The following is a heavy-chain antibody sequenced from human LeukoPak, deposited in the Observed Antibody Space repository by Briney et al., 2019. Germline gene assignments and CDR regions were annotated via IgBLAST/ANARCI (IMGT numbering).Heavy chain of an antibody. CDR3: ARRSSGWHGVYYFDY. V-gene: IGHV3-23*01. CDR2: IIGGAGST. D-gene: IGHD6-19*01. CDR1: GFSFSSHG. J-gene: IGHJ4*02. Sequence: GGTLRLSCAASGFSFSSHGMSWIRQAPGKGLEWVSGIIGGAGSTYYADSVRGRFTISGDNSKNTLYLQMNSLRADDTAVYYCARRSSGWHGVYYFDYWGQGTLVTVSS.